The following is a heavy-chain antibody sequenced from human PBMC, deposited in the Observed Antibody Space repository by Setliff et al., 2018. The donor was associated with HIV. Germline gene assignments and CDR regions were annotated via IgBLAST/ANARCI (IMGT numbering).Heavy chain of an antibody. Sequence: ASVKVSCKTSGYTFNSYGISWVRQAPGQGLEWVGLNIAFNGKTNSAPKFQGRVIMTTDTSTSTAHMELRSLRSDDTAVYYCARDGSGSSYYYYYMDVWGKGTTVTVSS. CDR2: NIAFNGKT. CDR1: GYTFNSYG. D-gene: IGHD3-10*01. J-gene: IGHJ6*03. V-gene: IGHV1-18*01. CDR3: ARDGSGSSYYYYYMDV.